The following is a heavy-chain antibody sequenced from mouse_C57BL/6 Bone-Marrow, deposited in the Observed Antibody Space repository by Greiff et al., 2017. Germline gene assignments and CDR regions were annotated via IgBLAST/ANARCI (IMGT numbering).Heavy chain of an antibody. CDR3: ARDGDYGDLGY. D-gene: IGHD1-1*01. J-gene: IGHJ2*01. Sequence: QVHVKQSGAELVRPGTSVKVSCKASGYAFTNYLIAWVKQRPGQGLEWIGVINPGSGGTNYNEKFKGKATLTADKSSSTAYMQLSSLTSEDSAVYFCARDGDYGDLGYWGQGTTLTVSS. CDR2: INPGSGGT. CDR1: GYAFTNYL. V-gene: IGHV1-54*01.